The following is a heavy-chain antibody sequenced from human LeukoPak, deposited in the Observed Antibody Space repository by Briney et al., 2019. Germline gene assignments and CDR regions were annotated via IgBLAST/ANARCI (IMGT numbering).Heavy chain of an antibody. Sequence: PGGSLRLSCAASGFTVSSNYMSWVRQAPGKGLEWVSVIYSGGSTYYADSVKGRFTISRDNSKNTLYLQMNSLRAEDTAVYYCAKDGGSHGYSYGTYYYYYYMDVWGKGTTVTISS. CDR1: GFTVSSNY. CDR3: AKDGGSHGYSYGTYYYYYYMDV. D-gene: IGHD5-18*01. J-gene: IGHJ6*03. CDR2: IYSGGST. V-gene: IGHV3-66*01.